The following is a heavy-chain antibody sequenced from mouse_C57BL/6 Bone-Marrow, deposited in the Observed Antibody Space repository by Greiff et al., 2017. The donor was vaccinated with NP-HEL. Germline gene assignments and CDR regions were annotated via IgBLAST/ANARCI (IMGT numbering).Heavy chain of an antibody. D-gene: IGHD2-3*01. V-gene: IGHV1-19*01. J-gene: IGHJ1*03. CDR1: GYTFTDYY. CDR2: INPYNGGT. Sequence: EVQLQESGPVLVKPGASVKMSCKASGYTFTDYYMNWVKQSHGKSLEWIGVINPYNGGTSYNQQFKGKATLTVDKSSSTAYMELNSLTSEDSAVYYCARGGVTAEGEYCDVWGTGTTVTVSS. CDR3: ARGGVTAEGEYCDV.